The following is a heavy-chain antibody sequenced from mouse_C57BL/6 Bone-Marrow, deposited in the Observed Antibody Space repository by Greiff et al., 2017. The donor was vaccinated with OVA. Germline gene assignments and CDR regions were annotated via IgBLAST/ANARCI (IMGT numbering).Heavy chain of an antibody. Sequence: EVQLVESGGGLVKPGGSLKLSCAASGFTFSSYAMSWVRQTPEKRLEWVATISGGGSYTYYPDNVKGRFTISRDNAKNNLYLQMSHLKSEDTAMYYCARERGAYWGQGTLVTVSA. CDR1: GFTFSSYA. CDR3: ARERGAY. J-gene: IGHJ3*01. V-gene: IGHV5-4*01. CDR2: ISGGGSYT.